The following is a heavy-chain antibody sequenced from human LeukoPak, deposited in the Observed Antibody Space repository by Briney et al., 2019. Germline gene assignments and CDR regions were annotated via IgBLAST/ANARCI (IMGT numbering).Heavy chain of an antibody. V-gene: IGHV3-23*01. CDR1: GFTFSTCG. J-gene: IGHJ3*02. CDR3: AREAMVRGVPDAFDI. CDR2: ISGNDDGT. Sequence: PGGSLRLSCTASGFTFSTCGMTWVRQAPGKGLEWVSSISGNDDGTYYADSVKGRFTISRDNSKNTLYLQMNSLRAEDTAIYYCAREAMVRGVPDAFDIWGQGTVVTVSS. D-gene: IGHD3-10*01.